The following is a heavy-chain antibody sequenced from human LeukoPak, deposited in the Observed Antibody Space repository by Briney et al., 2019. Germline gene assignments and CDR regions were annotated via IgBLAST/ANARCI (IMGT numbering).Heavy chain of an antibody. D-gene: IGHD3-10*01. Sequence: SVKVSCKASGGTFSSYAISWVRQAPGQGLEWMGGIIPIFGTANYAQKLQGRVTMTTDTSTSTAYMELRSLRSDDTAVYYCARHITMVRGDLDYWGQGTLVTVSS. CDR2: IIPIFGTA. V-gene: IGHV1-69*05. CDR3: ARHITMVRGDLDY. CDR1: GGTFSSYA. J-gene: IGHJ4*02.